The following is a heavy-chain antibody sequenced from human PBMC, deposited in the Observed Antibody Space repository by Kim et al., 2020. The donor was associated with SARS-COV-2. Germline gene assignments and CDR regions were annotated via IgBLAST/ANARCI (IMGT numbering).Heavy chain of an antibody. J-gene: IGHJ4*01. CDR2: ISYDGSNN. CDR3: ARVNDILTGYYQFDY. CDR1: GFTFSSYA. D-gene: IGHD3-9*01. Sequence: GGSLRLSCAASGFTFSSYAMHWVRQAPGKGLEWVAVISYDGSNNYYADSVKGRFTISRDNSKNTLYLQMNSLRAEDTAVYYCARVNDILTGYYQFDYWG. V-gene: IGHV3-30*04.